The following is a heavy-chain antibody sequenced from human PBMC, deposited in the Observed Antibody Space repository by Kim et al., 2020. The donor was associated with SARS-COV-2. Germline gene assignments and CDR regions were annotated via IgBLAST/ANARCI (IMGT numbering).Heavy chain of an antibody. V-gene: IGHV3-33*05. CDR1: GFTFSSYG. D-gene: IGHD4-17*01. J-gene: IGHJ6*02. CDR2: ISYDGSNK. CDR3: ARDLTGDGTTMTYYYYGMDV. Sequence: GGSLRLSCAASGFTFSSYGMHWVRQAPGKGLEWVAVISYDGSNKYYADPVKGRFTISRDNSKNTLYLQMNSLRAEDTAVYYCARDLTGDGTTMTYYYYGMDVWGQGTTVTVPS.